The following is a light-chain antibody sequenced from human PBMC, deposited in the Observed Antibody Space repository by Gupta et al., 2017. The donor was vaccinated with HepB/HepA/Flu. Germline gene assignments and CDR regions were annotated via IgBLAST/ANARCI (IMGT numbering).Light chain of an antibody. V-gene: IGKV1-12*01. CDR3: QQASSFPRT. J-gene: IGKJ1*01. CDR2: AAS. CDR1: QGINSW. Sequence: DIQMTQSPSSVSASVGDRVTIACRASQGINSWLAWYQQKPGQAPKLLVYAASSLESGVPSRFSGSGSGTDFTLTISSLQPEDFATYYCQQASSFPRTLGQGTKVEIK.